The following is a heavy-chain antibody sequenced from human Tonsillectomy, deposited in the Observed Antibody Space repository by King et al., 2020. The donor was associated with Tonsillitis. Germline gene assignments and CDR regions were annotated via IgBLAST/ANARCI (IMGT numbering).Heavy chain of an antibody. V-gene: IGHV3-30*02. J-gene: IGHJ4*02. CDR3: AKDWGIVVVTATLDY. CDR2: IRYDGSNK. D-gene: IGHD2-21*02. CDR1: GFTFSNYG. Sequence: VQLVESGGGVVQPGGSLRLSCAASGFTFSNYGMHWVRQAPGKGLEWVAFIRYDGSNKYYADSVKGRFTISRDNSKNTLYLQINSLRAEDTAVYYCAKDWGIVVVTATLDYWGQGTLVTVSS.